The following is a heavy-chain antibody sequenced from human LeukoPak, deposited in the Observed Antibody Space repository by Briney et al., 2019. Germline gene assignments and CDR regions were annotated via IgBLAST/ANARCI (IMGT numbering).Heavy chain of an antibody. V-gene: IGHV4-61*02. Sequence: IPSQTLSLTCTVPGGSIRSGSYDWSWIRQPAGDGLEWTGRIYTSGTTNYNPSLKSRVTISVDKSKNQFSLKLTSVTAADTAIYYCARGGDAAPFDYWGQGTLVTVSS. D-gene: IGHD5-12*01. J-gene: IGHJ4*02. CDR1: GGSIRSGSYD. CDR3: ARGGDAAPFDY. CDR2: IYTSGTT.